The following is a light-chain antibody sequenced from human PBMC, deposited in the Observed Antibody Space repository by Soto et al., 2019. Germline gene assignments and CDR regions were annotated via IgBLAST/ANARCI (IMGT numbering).Light chain of an antibody. Sequence: EIVTTQSPATPSVSPGEKATLSCRASQSVSNNLAWYQQRPGQAPRLLIYGASTRATGVPARFSGSGSGTDFTLTISSLQSEDFAVYYCQQYNVWPPWTFGQGTKVDIK. CDR3: QQYNVWPPWT. V-gene: IGKV3-15*01. CDR1: QSVSNN. CDR2: GAS. J-gene: IGKJ1*01.